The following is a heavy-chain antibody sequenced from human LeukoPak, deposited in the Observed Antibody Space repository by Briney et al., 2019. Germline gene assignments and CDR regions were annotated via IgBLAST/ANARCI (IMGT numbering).Heavy chain of an antibody. CDR3: ARDIVVVPAAFPSSSISPPPI. D-gene: IGHD2-2*01. CDR1: GYTFTGYY. V-gene: IGHV1-2*02. Sequence: GASVKVSCKASGYTFTGYYMHWVRQAPGQGLEWMGWINPNSGGTNYAQKFQGRVTMTRDTSISTAYMELSRLRSDDTAVYYCARDIVVVPAAFPSSSISPPPIWGQGTLVTVSS. J-gene: IGHJ4*02. CDR2: INPNSGGT.